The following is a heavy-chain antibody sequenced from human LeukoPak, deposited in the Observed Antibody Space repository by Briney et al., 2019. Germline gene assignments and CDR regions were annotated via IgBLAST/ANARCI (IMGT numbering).Heavy chain of an antibody. V-gene: IGHV1-8*03. CDR2: MNPSSGNT. Sequence: AASVKVSCKASGGTFSSYAISWVRQAPGQGLEWMGWMNPSSGNTGYAQKFQGRVTITRNTSISTAYMELSSLRSEDTAVYYCARGMPIVPAAKGRRFDYWGQGTLVTVSS. CDR3: ARGMPIVPAAKGRRFDY. CDR1: GGTFSSYA. D-gene: IGHD2-2*01. J-gene: IGHJ4*02.